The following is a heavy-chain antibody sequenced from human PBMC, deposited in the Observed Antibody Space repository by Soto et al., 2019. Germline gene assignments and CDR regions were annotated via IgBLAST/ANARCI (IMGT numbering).Heavy chain of an antibody. J-gene: IGHJ6*02. CDR3: ARLQGYCIRSSCTGYYAMDV. Sequence: LETLSLTYKISSSTIGNSHYTPRWKRQPPGKGLEWIGSIYYSGKTYYNPSLNRRITVSVDTSKNQFSLNLSSVTAADTAVYYCARLQGYCIRSSCTGYYAMDVWGQGT. CDR1: SSTIGNSHYT. D-gene: IGHD2-2*01. V-gene: IGHV4-39*01. CDR2: IYYSGKT.